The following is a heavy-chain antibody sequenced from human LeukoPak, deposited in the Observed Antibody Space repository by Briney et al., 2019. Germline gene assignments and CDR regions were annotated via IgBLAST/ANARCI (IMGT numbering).Heavy chain of an antibody. CDR2: IYASGST. Sequence: PSETLSLTCTVSGGSISNYYWSWVRQPAGKGLEWIGRIYASGSTNYHPSLQSRVTMSIDTSKNQFSLKLNSVTAADTAVYYCARGLVVPAAHFDYWGQGTLVTVSS. CDR3: ARGLVVPAAHFDY. D-gene: IGHD2-2*01. J-gene: IGHJ4*02. CDR1: GGSISNYY. V-gene: IGHV4-4*07.